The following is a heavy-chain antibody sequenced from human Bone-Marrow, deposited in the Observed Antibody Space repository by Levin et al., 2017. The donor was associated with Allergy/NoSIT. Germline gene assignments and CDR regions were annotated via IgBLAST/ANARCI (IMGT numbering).Heavy chain of an antibody. CDR3: VRVAYHSYAMDV. D-gene: IGHD1-14*01. V-gene: IGHV3-48*01. CDR2: ITTSSSII. Sequence: GGSLRLSCAASGFIFSSHSMSWVRQAPGKGLEWVSYITTSSSIIYYSDSLKGRFTISRDNAKNSLYLQMNSLRAEDTAVYYCVRVAYHSYAMDVWGQGTTVTVSS. J-gene: IGHJ6*02. CDR1: GFIFSSHS.